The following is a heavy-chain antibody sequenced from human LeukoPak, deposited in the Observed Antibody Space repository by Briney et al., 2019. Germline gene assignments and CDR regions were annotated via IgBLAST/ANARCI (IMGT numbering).Heavy chain of an antibody. CDR1: GGSFSGYY. V-gene: IGHV4-34*01. Sequence: PSETLSLTCAVYGGSFSGYYWSWIRQPPGKGLEWIGEINHSGSTNYNPSLKSRVTISVDTSKNQFSLKLSSVTAADTAVYYGASCEQDVSGKGTRVTVSS. J-gene: IGHJ6*04. CDR2: INHSGST. D-gene: IGHD1/OR15-1a*01. CDR3: ASCEQDV.